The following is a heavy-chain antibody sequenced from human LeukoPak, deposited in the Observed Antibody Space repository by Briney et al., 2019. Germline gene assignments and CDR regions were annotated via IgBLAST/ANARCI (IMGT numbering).Heavy chain of an antibody. V-gene: IGHV1-46*01. Sequence: ASVKVSCKASGYTFSRYYFHWVRQAPGQGLEWMGIINPSGGSTSYAQKFQGRVTMTRDTSTSTVYMELSSLRSEDTAVYYCARGTMDSSSSEDVFYYYGMDVWGQGTTVTVSS. J-gene: IGHJ6*02. D-gene: IGHD6-6*01. CDR3: ARGTMDSSSSEDVFYYYGMDV. CDR2: INPSGGST. CDR1: GYTFSRYY.